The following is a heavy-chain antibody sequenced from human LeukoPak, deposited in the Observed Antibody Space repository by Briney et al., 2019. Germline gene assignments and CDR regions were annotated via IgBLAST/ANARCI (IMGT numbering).Heavy chain of an antibody. CDR2: ISTNGGST. CDR1: GFTFSSYA. CDR3: VRKGYGDYIYDY. V-gene: IGHV3-64D*06. Sequence: PGGSLRLSCSASGFTFSSYAMHWVRQAPGKGLEYLSAISTNGGSTYYADSVNGRFTIFRDNSKNTLYLQMSSLRAEDTAVYYCVRKGYGDYIYDYWGQGTLVTVSS. D-gene: IGHD4-17*01. J-gene: IGHJ4*02.